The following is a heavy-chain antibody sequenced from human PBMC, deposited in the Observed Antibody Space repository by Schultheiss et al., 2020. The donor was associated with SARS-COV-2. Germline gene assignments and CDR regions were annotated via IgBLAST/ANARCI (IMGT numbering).Heavy chain of an antibody. V-gene: IGHV4-30-4*07. J-gene: IGHJ4*02. D-gene: IGHD6-13*01. CDR3: ARVEGLSSSWYGV. CDR1: GGSISSGGYS. CDR2: IYYSGST. Sequence: SETLSLTCAVSGGSISSGGYSWSWIRQPPGKGLEWIGYIYYSGSTYYNPSLKSRVTISVDKSKNQFSLKLSSVTAADTAVYYCARVEGLSSSWYGVWGQGTLVTVSS.